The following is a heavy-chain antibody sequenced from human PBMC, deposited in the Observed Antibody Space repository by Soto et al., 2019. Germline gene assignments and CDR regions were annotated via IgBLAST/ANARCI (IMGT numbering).Heavy chain of an antibody. J-gene: IGHJ6*02. CDR1: GYRFSSYR. CDR3: ARLEDISSSWYGSMDV. Sequence: GESLKIPCKGSGYRFSSYRIGWVRQMPGKGLEGMGIIFPDDSDLRYSPSFQCQVTISADKSISTAYLQWSSLNASDTAMYYGARLEDISSSWYGSMDVWGQGTTVTVSS. CDR2: IFPDDSDL. V-gene: IGHV5-51*01. D-gene: IGHD6-13*01.